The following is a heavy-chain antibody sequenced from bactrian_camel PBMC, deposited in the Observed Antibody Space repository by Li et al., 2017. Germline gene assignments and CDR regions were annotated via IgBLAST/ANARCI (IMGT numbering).Heavy chain of an antibody. Sequence: HVQLVESGGGSVQVGGSLRLSCVASGDTIGRYCMGWFRQIPDKEREGVAGIESDGSTSYADSVKGRFTVSQDSAKNILYLQMHSLKPEDTAMYYCAAVARRYTRYPPLTKNEYSYWGRGTQVTVS. J-gene: IGHJ4*01. CDR2: IESDGST. D-gene: IGHD5*01. CDR3: AAVARRYTRYPPLTKNEYSY. CDR1: GDTIGRYC. V-gene: IGHV3S55*01.